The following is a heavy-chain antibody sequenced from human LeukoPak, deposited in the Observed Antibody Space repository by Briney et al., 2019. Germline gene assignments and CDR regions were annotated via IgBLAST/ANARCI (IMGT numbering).Heavy chain of an antibody. J-gene: IGHJ4*02. V-gene: IGHV3-23*01. CDR3: VNSYFDY. CDR1: GFTFSTFA. CDR2: IFPSGGEI. Sequence: GGSLRLSCAASGFTFSTFAMIWVRQPPGKGLEWVSSIFPSGGEIHYADSVRGRFTVSRDNSKNTLYLQMNSLRGEDTAVYYCVNSYFDYWGQGTLVTVSS.